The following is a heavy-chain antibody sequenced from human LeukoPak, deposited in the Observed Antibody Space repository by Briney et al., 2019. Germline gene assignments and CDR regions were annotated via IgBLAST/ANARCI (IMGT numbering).Heavy chain of an antibody. CDR1: GITFNA. J-gene: IGHJ4*02. CDR2: ISYDGSNK. V-gene: IGHV3-30*18. Sequence: PARSLRLSCAASGITFNAIHWVRQAPGKGLEWVAVISYDGSNKYYADSVKGRFTISRDNSKNTLYLQMNSLRAEDTAVYYCAKDPLRGYSSGWPYYFDYWGQGTLVTVSS. CDR3: AKDPLRGYSSGWPYYFDY. D-gene: IGHD6-19*01.